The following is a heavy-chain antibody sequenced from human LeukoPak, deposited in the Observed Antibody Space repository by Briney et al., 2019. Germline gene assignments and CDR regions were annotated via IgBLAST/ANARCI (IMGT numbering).Heavy chain of an antibody. D-gene: IGHD2-8*02. CDR1: GYTLTELS. CDR3: ATSPRVLSDLEYYFDY. V-gene: IGHV1-24*01. J-gene: IGHJ4*02. Sequence: ASVKVSCKVSGYTLTELSMHWVRQAPGKGLEWMGGFDPEDGETIYAQKFQGRVAMTEDTSTDTAYMELSSLRSEDTAVYYCATSPRVLSDLEYYFDYWGQGTLVTVSS. CDR2: FDPEDGET.